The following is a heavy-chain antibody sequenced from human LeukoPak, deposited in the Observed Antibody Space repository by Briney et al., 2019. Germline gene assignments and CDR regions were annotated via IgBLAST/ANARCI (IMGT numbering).Heavy chain of an antibody. CDR3: AKDRDYDFWSGYYY. V-gene: IGHV3-53*01. J-gene: IGHJ4*02. Sequence: PGGSLRLSCAASGFTVNNNYISWVRQAPGKGLECVSIIYGGGDTYYADSVKGRFTISRDSSKNTLYLQMNSLRAEDTAVYYCAKDRDYDFWSGYYYWGQGTLVTVSS. CDR1: GFTVNNNY. CDR2: IYGGGDT. D-gene: IGHD3-3*01.